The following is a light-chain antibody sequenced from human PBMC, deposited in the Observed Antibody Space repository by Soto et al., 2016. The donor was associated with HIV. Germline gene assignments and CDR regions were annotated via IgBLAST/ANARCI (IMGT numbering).Light chain of an antibody. J-gene: IGKJ2*01. V-gene: IGKV1-5*03. Sequence: DSQMTQSPSTLSASVGDRVSITCRASRNISSWLTWYQQKPGKAPKLLIYTASSLKSGVPSRFSGSGSGTGFTHTISSLQPDDFATYYCQQYNSKFGQGTKVEIK. CDR1: RNISSW. CDR2: TAS. CDR3: QQYNSK.